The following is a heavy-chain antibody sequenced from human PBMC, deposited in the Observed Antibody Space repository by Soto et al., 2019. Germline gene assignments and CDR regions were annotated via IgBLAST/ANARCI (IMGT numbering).Heavy chain of an antibody. V-gene: IGHV1-69*12. CDR2: IIPIFETA. J-gene: IGHJ5*02. CDR1: GGTLTSYA. Sequence: QVHLVQSGAEVKEPGSSVKISCKTSGGTLTSYAINWVRQAPGQGLEWMGGIIPIFETANSTQRFQDRVTITADESTNTAYMELSSLGYEDTAVYYCASLRAAWKQKVKSGHWFDPWGQGTLVTVSS. D-gene: IGHD1-1*01. CDR3: ASLRAAWKQKVKSGHWFDP.